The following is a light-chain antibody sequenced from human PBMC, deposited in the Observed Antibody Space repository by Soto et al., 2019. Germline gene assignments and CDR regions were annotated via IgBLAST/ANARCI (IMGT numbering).Light chain of an antibody. V-gene: IGKV1-5*03. CDR3: QQYNVHST. Sequence: DIQMTQSPSTLSASVGDRVTITCRASQSISSWLAWYQQKPGKAPKVLIYKASNLESGVPSRFSGSGSETEFTLTINSLQPDDFATYYCQQYNVHSTFGGGTKVDIK. CDR1: QSISSW. J-gene: IGKJ4*01. CDR2: KAS.